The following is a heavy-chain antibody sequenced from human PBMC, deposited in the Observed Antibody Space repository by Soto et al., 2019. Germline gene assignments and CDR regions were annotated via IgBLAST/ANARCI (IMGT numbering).Heavy chain of an antibody. Sequence: GGSLRLSCAASGFTFSSYSMNWVRQAPGKGLEWVSSISSSSSYIYYADSVKGRFTISRDNAKNSLYLQMNSLRAEDTAGYYCARASQHVTMVRGVDYYFDYWGQGTLVTVSS. CDR2: ISSSSSYI. J-gene: IGHJ4*02. CDR1: GFTFSSYS. D-gene: IGHD3-10*01. V-gene: IGHV3-21*01. CDR3: ARASQHVTMVRGVDYYFDY.